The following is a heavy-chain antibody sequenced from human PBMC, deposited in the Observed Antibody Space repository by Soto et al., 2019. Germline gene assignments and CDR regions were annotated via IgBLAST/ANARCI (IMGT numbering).Heavy chain of an antibody. CDR3: ARDWGGDYYYDSSGYLE. V-gene: IGHV1-2*04. CDR2: INPNSGGT. Sequence: ASVKVSCKASGYTFTGYYMHWVRQAPGQGLEWMGWINPNSGGTNYAQKFQGWVTMTRDTSISTAYMELSRLRSDDTAVYYCARDWGGDYYYDSSGYLEWGQGTLVTVSS. D-gene: IGHD3-22*01. J-gene: IGHJ4*02. CDR1: GYTFTGYY.